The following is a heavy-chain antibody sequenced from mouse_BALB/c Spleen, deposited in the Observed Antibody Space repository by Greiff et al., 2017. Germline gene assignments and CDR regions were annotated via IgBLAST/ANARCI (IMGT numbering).Heavy chain of an antibody. CDR2: ISTYYGDA. CDR1: GYTFTDYA. D-gene: IGHD3-1*01. J-gene: IGHJ4*01. Sequence: QVQLQQSGAELVRPGVSVKISCKGSGYTFTDYAMHWVKQSHAKSLEWIGVISTYYGDASYNQKFKGKATMTVDKSSSTAYMELVRLTSEDSAIYYCARRTQLGLREGYAMDYWGQGTSVTVSS. CDR3: ARRTQLGLREGYAMDY. V-gene: IGHV1S137*01.